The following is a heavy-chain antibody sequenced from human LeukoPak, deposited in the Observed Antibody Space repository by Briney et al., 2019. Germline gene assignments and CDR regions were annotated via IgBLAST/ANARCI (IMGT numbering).Heavy chain of an antibody. D-gene: IGHD6-19*01. CDR2: MNPNSGNT. V-gene: IGHV1-8*02. Sequence: GSSVKVSCKASGGTFSSYDINWVRQATGQGLEWMGWMNPNSGNTGCAQKFQGRVTMSRNTSISTAYMELSSLRSEDTAVYYCAREESVVAGTCDYWGQGTLVTVSS. CDR3: AREESVVAGTCDY. CDR1: GGTFSSYD. J-gene: IGHJ4*02.